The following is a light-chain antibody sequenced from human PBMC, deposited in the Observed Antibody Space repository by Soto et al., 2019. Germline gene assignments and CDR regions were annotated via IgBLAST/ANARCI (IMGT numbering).Light chain of an antibody. CDR1: QGISNY. CDR2: AAS. J-gene: IGKJ1*01. Sequence: IQMTQSPSSLSASVGDRVTITCRASQGISNYLAWYQQKPGKVPKLLIYAASTLQSGVPSRFSGSVSVTDFTLTISSLQPEDVATYYCQKYNSALSRGFGQGTKVDIK. V-gene: IGKV1-27*01. CDR3: QKYNSALSRG.